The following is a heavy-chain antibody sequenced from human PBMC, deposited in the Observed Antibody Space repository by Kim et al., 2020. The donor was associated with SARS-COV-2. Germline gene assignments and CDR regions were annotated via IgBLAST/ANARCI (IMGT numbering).Heavy chain of an antibody. J-gene: IGHJ4*02. D-gene: IGHD6-19*01. V-gene: IGHV4-34*01. Sequence: NSHPTRKSRVTISVDTSKNQFSLKRSAVTAADTGVYYCARGQAVAGLDYWGQGTLVTVSS. CDR3: ARGQAVAGLDY.